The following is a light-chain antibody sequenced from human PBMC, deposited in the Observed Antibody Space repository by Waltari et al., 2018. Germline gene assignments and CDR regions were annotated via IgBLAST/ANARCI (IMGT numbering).Light chain of an antibody. J-gene: IGLJ2*01. CDR2: EVS. CDR1: SSDVGCYKY. V-gene: IGLV2-14*01. Sequence: QSALTQPASVSGSPGQSITISCTGTSSDVGCYKYVSCYQQHPGTAPKLMIYEVSKRPSGVSNRFSGSKSGNTASLTISGLQAEDEADYYCSSYTSSSTVVFGGGTKLTVL. CDR3: SSYTSSSTVV.